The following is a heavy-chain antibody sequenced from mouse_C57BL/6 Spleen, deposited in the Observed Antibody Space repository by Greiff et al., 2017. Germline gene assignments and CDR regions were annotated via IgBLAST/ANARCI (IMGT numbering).Heavy chain of an antibody. CDR3: ARAGLLYAMDY. CDR1: GYAFSSYW. Sequence: QVQLKQSGAELVKPGASVKISCKASGYAFSSYWMNWVKQRPGKGLEWIGQIYPGDGDTNYNGKFKGKATLTADKSSSTAYMQLSSLAAEDSAVYCCARAGLLYAMDYWGQGTSVTVSS. D-gene: IGHD3-1*01. J-gene: IGHJ4*01. CDR2: IYPGDGDT. V-gene: IGHV1-80*01.